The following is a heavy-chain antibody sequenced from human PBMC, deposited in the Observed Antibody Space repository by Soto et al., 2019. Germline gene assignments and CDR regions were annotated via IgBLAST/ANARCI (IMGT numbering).Heavy chain of an antibody. Sequence: SETLSLTCAVYGGSFSGYYWSWIRQPPGKGLEWIGEINHSGSTNYNPSLKSRVTISVDTSKNQFSLKLSSVTAADTAVYYCARGMGVWGSYRYVYYYYGMDVWGQGTTVTVSS. CDR3: ARGMGVWGSYRYVYYYYGMDV. V-gene: IGHV4-34*01. D-gene: IGHD3-16*02. CDR1: GGSFSGYY. CDR2: INHSGST. J-gene: IGHJ6*02.